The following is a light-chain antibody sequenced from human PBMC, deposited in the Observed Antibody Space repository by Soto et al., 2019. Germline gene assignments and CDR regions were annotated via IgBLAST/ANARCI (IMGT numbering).Light chain of an antibody. J-gene: IGKJ1*01. CDR2: GAS. CDR1: QSVSSN. Sequence: EIVLTQSPGTLSLFPGERATLSCRATQSVSSNYLAWYQQKPGQAPRLLIHGASNRATGIPARFSGSGFGTEFILTISSLQSEDFAVYYCQQYNTWLWTFGQGTKVEI. CDR3: QQYNTWLWT. V-gene: IGKV3-15*01.